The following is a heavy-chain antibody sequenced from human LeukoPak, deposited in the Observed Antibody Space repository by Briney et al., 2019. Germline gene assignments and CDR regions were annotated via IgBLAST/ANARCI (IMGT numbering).Heavy chain of an antibody. J-gene: IGHJ4*02. D-gene: IGHD5-24*01. CDR2: INAGNGNT. Sequence: GASVKVSCKASGYTFTSYAMHWVRQAPGQRLEWMGWINAGNGNTKYSQKFQGRVTITRDTSASTAYMELSSLRSEDTAVYYCARHYIGYNFGCDYWGQGTLVTVSS. V-gene: IGHV1-3*01. CDR3: ARHYIGYNFGCDY. CDR1: GYTFTSYA.